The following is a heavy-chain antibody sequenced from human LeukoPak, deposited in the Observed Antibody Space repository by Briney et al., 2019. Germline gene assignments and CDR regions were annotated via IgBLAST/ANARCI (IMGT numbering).Heavy chain of an antibody. CDR3: ARAVADTDCSGY. CDR1: GYTFTSYS. V-gene: IGHV1-46*01. CDR2: INPSGGNT. D-gene: IGHD6-19*01. J-gene: IGHJ4*02. Sequence: ASVKVSCKASGYTFTSYSMHWVRQAPGQGLEWMGTINPSGGNTDYAQKFQGRVTMTRDTSTSTVYMELSRLKSDDTAVYYCARAVADTDCSGYWGQGTLVTVSS.